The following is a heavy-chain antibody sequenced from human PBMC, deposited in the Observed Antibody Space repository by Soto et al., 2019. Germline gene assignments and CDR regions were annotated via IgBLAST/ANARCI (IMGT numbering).Heavy chain of an antibody. CDR1: GGSISTSSYY. CDR2: IYYTGSP. J-gene: IGHJ4*02. D-gene: IGHD1-7*01. CDR3: ARHVLGTQGSDY. Sequence: QLQLQESGPGLVKPSETLSLTCTVSGGSISTSSYYWGWIRQPPGKGLEWIGSIYYTGSPYYTPSLKGRVTVSVDTSTNHFSLKLNSVTAADTAVYYCARHVLGTQGSDYWGQGTLVTVSS. V-gene: IGHV4-39*01.